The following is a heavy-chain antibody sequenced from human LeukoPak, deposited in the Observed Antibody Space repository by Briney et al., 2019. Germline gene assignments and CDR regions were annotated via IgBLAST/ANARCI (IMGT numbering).Heavy chain of an antibody. CDR2: IYYGGST. CDR3: ARWQLVPDAFDI. CDR1: GGSISSYY. V-gene: IGHV4-59*01. D-gene: IGHD6-13*01. J-gene: IGHJ3*02. Sequence: PSETLSLTCTVSGGSISSYYWSWIRQPPGKGLEWIGYIYYGGSTNYNPSLKSRVTISVDTSKNQFSLKLSSVTAADTAVYYCARWQLVPDAFDIWGQGTMVTVSS.